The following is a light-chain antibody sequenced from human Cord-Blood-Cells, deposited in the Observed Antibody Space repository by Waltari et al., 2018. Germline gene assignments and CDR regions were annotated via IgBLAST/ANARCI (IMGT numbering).Light chain of an antibody. V-gene: IGLV2-23*01. CDR3: CSYAGSSTYV. CDR2: EGS. J-gene: IGLJ1*01. Sequence: QSALTQPASVSGSPGQSITLSRTGTSSDVGSYKLVSWYQQHPGKAPKLMIYEGSKRPSGVSNRFSGSKSGNTASLTISGLQAEDEADYYCCSYAGSSTYVFGTGTKVTVL. CDR1: SSDVGSYKL.